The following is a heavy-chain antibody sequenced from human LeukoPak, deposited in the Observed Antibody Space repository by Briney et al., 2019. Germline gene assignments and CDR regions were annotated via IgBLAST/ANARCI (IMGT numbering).Heavy chain of an antibody. Sequence: ASVKVSCKASGYTFTSYDINWVRQATGQGLEWMGWMNPNSGNTGYAQKFQGRVTMTRNTSISTAYMELSSLRSEDTAVYYCASQLYCGGDCYIYDAFDIWGQGTMVTVSS. J-gene: IGHJ3*02. CDR1: GYTFTSYD. CDR2: MNPNSGNT. CDR3: ASQLYCGGDCYIYDAFDI. D-gene: IGHD2-21*02. V-gene: IGHV1-8*01.